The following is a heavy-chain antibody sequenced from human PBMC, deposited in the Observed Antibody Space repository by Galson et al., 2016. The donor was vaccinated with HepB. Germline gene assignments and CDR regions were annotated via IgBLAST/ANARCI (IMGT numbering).Heavy chain of an antibody. V-gene: IGHV4-31*03. J-gene: IGHJ4*02. CDR2: IYYDGSS. CDR3: ARCKVGASTPFDY. Sequence: SETLSSPARSLATPSPGGGYYWSWLRQHPEKGLEWIGYIYYDGSSFYNPSLQSRVSISPDTSKNQFSLRLTSVTAADAAVYYCARCKVGASTPFDYWGQGTLVTVSS. D-gene: IGHD1-26*01. CDR1: ATPSPGGGYY.